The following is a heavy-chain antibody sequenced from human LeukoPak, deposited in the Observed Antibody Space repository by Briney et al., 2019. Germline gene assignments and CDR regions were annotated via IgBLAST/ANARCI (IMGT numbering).Heavy chain of an antibody. D-gene: IGHD4-11*01. J-gene: IGHJ5*02. CDR2: IIPIFGTA. CDR3: ARGATVTMNNWFDP. CDR1: GYTLTELS. V-gene: IGHV1-69*13. Sequence: SVKVSCKVSGYTLTELSMHWVRQAPGQGLEWMGGIIPIFGTANYAQKFQGRVTITADESTSTAYMELSSLRSEDTAVYYCARGATVTMNNWFDPWGQGTLVTVSS.